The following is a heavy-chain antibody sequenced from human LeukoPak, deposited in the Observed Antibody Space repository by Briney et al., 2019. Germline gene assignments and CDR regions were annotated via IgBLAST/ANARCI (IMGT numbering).Heavy chain of an antibody. J-gene: IGHJ4*02. CDR2: IRSKPQSYAT. Sequence: PGGSLRLSCAASGFTFSDSAIHWVRQVSGKGLEWVGRIRSKPQSYATAYDESLKGRFTISRDDSKNTAYLQMSSLKIEDTAVYYCTRVGPSTVVDYWGQGTQVTVSS. CDR1: GFTFSDSA. V-gene: IGHV3-73*01. CDR3: TRVGPSTVVDY. D-gene: IGHD1-26*01.